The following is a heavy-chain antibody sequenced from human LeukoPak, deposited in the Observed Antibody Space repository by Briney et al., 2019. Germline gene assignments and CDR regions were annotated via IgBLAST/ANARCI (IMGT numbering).Heavy chain of an antibody. Sequence: PGRSLGLSCAASGFTFSSYGMHWVRQAPGKGLEWVAVISYDGSNKYYADSVKGRFTISRDNSKNTLYLQMNSLRAEDTAVYYCARVVAVAGRAFDIWGQGTMVTVSS. V-gene: IGHV3-30*03. CDR2: ISYDGSNK. CDR1: GFTFSSYG. CDR3: ARVVAVAGRAFDI. J-gene: IGHJ3*02. D-gene: IGHD6-19*01.